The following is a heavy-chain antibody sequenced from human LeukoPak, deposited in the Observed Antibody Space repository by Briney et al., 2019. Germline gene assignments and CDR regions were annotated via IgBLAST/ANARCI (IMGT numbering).Heavy chain of an antibody. V-gene: IGHV4-34*01. CDR3: ARGAPYFWSGYYISSYYYYYMDV. CDR2: INHSGST. Sequence: SETLSLTCAVYGGSFSGYYWSWIRQPPGKGLEWIGEINHSGSTNYNPSLKSRVTISVDTSKNQFSLKLSSVTAADTAVYYCARGAPYFWSGYYISSYYYYYMDVWGKGTTVTVFS. D-gene: IGHD3-3*01. J-gene: IGHJ6*03. CDR1: GGSFSGYY.